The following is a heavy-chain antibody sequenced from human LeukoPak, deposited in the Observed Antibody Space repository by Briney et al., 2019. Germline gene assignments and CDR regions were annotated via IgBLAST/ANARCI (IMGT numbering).Heavy chain of an antibody. J-gene: IGHJ4*02. Sequence: PGGSLRLSCAASGFTFSNYIMHWVRQAPGKGLDWVAVILENGSNQYYADSVKGRFTISRDNSKNTLFLQVNSLRGEDTAMYYCARVQGGGYRTADYWGQGTLVTVSS. D-gene: IGHD6-19*01. V-gene: IGHV3-30*04. CDR1: GFTFSNYI. CDR2: ILENGSNQ. CDR3: ARVQGGGYRTADY.